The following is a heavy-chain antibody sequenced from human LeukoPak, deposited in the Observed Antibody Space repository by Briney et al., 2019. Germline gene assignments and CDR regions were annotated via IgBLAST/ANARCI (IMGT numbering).Heavy chain of an antibody. Sequence: ASVKVSCKASGYTFTSYGISWVRQAPGQGLEWMGWISGNNDNPNYGQKFQGRFTVTTDSSTSTAYMELRDLRSDDTAVYYCARDGASTDDYWGQGTLVTVSS. V-gene: IGHV1-18*01. CDR1: GYTFTSYG. CDR2: ISGNNDNP. J-gene: IGHJ4*02. CDR3: ARDGASTDDY. D-gene: IGHD2-2*01.